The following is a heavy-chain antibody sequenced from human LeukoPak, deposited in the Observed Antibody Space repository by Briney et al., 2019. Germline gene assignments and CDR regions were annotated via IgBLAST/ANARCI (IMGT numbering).Heavy chain of an antibody. CDR2: INHSGST. V-gene: IGHV4-30-2*01. CDR1: GGSISSGGYY. J-gene: IGHJ4*02. D-gene: IGHD4-17*01. CDR3: ARARDYGDYTFGY. Sequence: SQTLSLTCTVSGGSISSGGYYWTWIRQPPGKGLEWIGEINHSGSTNYNPSLKSRVTISVDTSKNQFSLKLSSVTAADTAVYYCARARDYGDYTFGYWGQGTLVTVSS.